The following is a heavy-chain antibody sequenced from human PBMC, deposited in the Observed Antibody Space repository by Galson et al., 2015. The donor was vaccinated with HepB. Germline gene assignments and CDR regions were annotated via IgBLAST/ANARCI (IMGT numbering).Heavy chain of an antibody. V-gene: IGHV1-8*01. CDR1: GYTFTSYD. D-gene: IGHD3/OR15-3a*01. CDR2: MNPNSGNT. Sequence: SVKVSCKASGYTFTSYDINWVRQATGQGLEWMGWMNPNSGNTGYAQKFQGRVTMTRNTSISTAYMELSSLRSEDTVVYYCGRGQGFWTDYYYYGMDVWGQGTTVTVSS. CDR3: GRGQGFWTDYYYYGMDV. J-gene: IGHJ6*02.